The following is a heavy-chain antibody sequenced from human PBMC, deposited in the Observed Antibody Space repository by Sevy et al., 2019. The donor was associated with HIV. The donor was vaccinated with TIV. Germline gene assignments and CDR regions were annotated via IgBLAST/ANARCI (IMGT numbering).Heavy chain of an antibody. CDR1: GFTFSSYA. V-gene: IGHV3-23*01. Sequence: GGSLRLSCAASGFTFSSYAMSWVRQAPGKGLEWVSAISGSGGSTYYAYSVKGRFTISRDNSKNRLYLQMNSLRAEDTAVYYCAKDIVVVPAAMRRYYYYGMDVWGQGTTVTVSS. CDR3: AKDIVVVPAAMRRYYYYGMDV. D-gene: IGHD2-2*01. CDR2: ISGSGGST. J-gene: IGHJ6*02.